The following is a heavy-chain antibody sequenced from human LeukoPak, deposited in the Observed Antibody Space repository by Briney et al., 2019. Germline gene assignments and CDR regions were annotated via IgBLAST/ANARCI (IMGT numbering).Heavy chain of an antibody. D-gene: IGHD3-3*01. V-gene: IGHV4-34*01. CDR1: GGSFSGYY. Sequence: PSETLSLTCAVYGGSFSGYYWSWIRQPPGKGLEWIGEINHSGSTNYNPSLKSRVTISVDTPKNQFSLKLSSVTAADTAVYYCARGLFGVRDYWGQGTLVTVSS. CDR3: ARGLFGVRDY. J-gene: IGHJ4*02. CDR2: INHSGST.